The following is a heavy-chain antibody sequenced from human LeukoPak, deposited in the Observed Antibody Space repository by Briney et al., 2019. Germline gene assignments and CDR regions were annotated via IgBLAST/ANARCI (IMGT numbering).Heavy chain of an antibody. V-gene: IGHV3-7*03. CDR3: AKEYQLRGMDV. J-gene: IGHJ6*02. CDR2: INQDGSEK. CDR1: GFTFSSYW. Sequence: GGSLRLSCAASGFTFSSYWMHWVRQAPGKGLEWVANINQDGSEKYYVDSVKGRFTISRDNAKNSVYLQMNSLRVEVTAVYYCAKEYQLRGMDVWGQGTTVTVSS. D-gene: IGHD2-2*01.